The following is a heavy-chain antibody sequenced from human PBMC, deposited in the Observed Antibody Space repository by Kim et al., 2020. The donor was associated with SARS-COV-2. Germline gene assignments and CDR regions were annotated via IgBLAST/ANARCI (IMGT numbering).Heavy chain of an antibody. CDR2: ISYDGSAK. J-gene: IGHJ4*02. V-gene: IGHV3-30*18. CDR1: GFTFSNYG. Sequence: GGSLRLSCVASGFTFSNYGMHWVRQAPGEGLEWVAVISYDGSAKKEADSVKGRFIVSRDNSKNTVFLQMDSLRLDDTGVYYCAKEDAVRVAGDFDLWGQGTLVTVSS. D-gene: IGHD6-19*01. CDR3: AKEDAVRVAGDFDL.